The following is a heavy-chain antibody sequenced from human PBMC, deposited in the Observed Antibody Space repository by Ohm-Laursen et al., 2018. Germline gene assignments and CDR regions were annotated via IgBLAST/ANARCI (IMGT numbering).Heavy chain of an antibody. V-gene: IGHV3-30*18. J-gene: IGHJ3*02. Sequence: SLRLSCSASGFTFSSYWMSWVRQAPGKGLEWVAVISYDGKKKYYGDSVKGRFIISRDNSKNTLHLEMNSLSAEDTAVYYCAKERLPQRANALDIWGQGTMATVSS. CDR3: AKERLPQRANALDI. D-gene: IGHD2-15*01. CDR2: ISYDGKKK. CDR1: GFTFSSYW.